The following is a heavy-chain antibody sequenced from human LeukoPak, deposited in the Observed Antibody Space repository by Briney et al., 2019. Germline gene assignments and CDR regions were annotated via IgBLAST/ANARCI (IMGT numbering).Heavy chain of an antibody. J-gene: IGHJ4*02. V-gene: IGHV4-61*01. CDR1: GGSVSSGSYY. Sequence: SETLSLTCTVSGGSVSSGSYYWSWIRQPPGEGLEWIGYIYYSGSTNYNPSLKSRVTISVDTSKNQFSLKLSSVTAADTAVYYCARGLQYWGQGTLVTVSS. CDR2: IYYSGST. CDR3: ARGLQY.